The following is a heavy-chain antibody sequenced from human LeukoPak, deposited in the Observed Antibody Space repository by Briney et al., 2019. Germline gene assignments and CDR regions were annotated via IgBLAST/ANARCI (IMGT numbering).Heavy chain of an antibody. Sequence: SETLSLTCTVSGGSISSYYWSWIRQPPGKGLEWIGYIYYSGSTNYNPSLKSRVTISVDTSKNQFSLKLSSVTAADTAVYYCARVTEVPAATGNWFDPWGQGTLVTVSS. V-gene: IGHV4-59*01. CDR2: IYYSGST. CDR1: GGSISSYY. J-gene: IGHJ5*02. D-gene: IGHD2-2*01. CDR3: ARVTEVPAATGNWFDP.